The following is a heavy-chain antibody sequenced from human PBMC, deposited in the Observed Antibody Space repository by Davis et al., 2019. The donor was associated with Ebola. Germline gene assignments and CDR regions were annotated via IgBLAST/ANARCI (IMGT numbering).Heavy chain of an antibody. J-gene: IGHJ4*02. CDR1: GFTFTSSA. V-gene: IGHV1-58*01. D-gene: IGHD3-16*02. Sequence: AASVKVSCKASGFTFTSSAVQWVRQARGQRLEWIGCIVVGSGNTNYAQKFQERVTITRDMSTSTAYMELSSLRSEDTAVYYCAADDDYIWGSYRPYYFDYWGQGTLVTVSS. CDR2: IVVGSGNT. CDR3: AADDDYIWGSYRPYYFDY.